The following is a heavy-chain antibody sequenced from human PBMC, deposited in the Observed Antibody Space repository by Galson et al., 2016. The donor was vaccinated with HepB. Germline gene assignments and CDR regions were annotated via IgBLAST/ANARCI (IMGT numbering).Heavy chain of an antibody. CDR1: GFNFSSYG. J-gene: IGHJ6*01. CDR2: LSYDGGSE. V-gene: IGHV3-30*03. CDR3: TLLQEHL. Sequence: SLRLSCAASGFNFSSYGLHWVRQAPGKGLDWVALLSYSGSLSYDGGSEYYADSVKGRFTISRDDSKNTLYLQMNSLHQGPIGLPPGTLLQEHLWG.